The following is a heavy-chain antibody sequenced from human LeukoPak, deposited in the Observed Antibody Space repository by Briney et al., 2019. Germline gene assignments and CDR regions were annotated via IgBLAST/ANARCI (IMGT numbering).Heavy chain of an antibody. CDR1: GFTFSSYA. D-gene: IGHD2-2*01. Sequence: QTGGSLRLSCAASGFTFSSYAMSWVRQAPGKGLEWVSAISGSGGSTYYADSVKGRFTISRDNAKNSLYLQMNSLRAEDTAVYYCAKGGMADCSSTSCYPPFDYWGQGTLVTVSS. V-gene: IGHV3-23*01. J-gene: IGHJ4*02. CDR3: AKGGMADCSSTSCYPPFDY. CDR2: ISGSGGST.